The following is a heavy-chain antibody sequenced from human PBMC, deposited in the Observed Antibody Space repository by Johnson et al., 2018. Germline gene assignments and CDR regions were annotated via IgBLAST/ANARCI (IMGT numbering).Heavy chain of an antibody. CDR3: VTGRTLDF. Sequence: QVQLVESGGGVVQPGRSXRLSCAASGFIFDNHGMHWVRLAPGKGLEWVALISYGGDETFYADPVRGRFSISRDNFKKTVTLEMKSLRLEDTALYYCVTGRTLDFWGQGTQVTVSS. V-gene: IGHV3-30*03. CDR1: GFIFDNHG. D-gene: IGHD1-26*01. CDR2: ISYGGDET. J-gene: IGHJ4*02.